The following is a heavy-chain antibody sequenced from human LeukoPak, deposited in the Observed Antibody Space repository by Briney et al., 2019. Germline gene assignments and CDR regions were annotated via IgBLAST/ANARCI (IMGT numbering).Heavy chain of an antibody. J-gene: IGHJ4*02. CDR3: ARDPHDYGDYGGGELDY. V-gene: IGHV1-18*01. Sequence: ASVKVSCKASGYTFTSYGISWVRQAPGQGLEWMGWISAYNGNTNYAQKLQGRVTMTTDTSTSTAYMELRSLRSDDTAVYYCARDPHDYGDYGGGELDYWGQGTLVTVSS. CDR2: ISAYNGNT. CDR1: GYTFTSYG. D-gene: IGHD4-17*01.